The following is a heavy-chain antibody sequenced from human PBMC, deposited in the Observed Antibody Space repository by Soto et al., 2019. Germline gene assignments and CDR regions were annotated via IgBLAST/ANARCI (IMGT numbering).Heavy chain of an antibody. CDR3: ARDSGYWSSNGGWNFDH. V-gene: IGHV1-2*02. J-gene: IGHJ4*01. D-gene: IGHD2-2*03. Sequence: QVQLVQSGAEVKKPGASVKVSCKSAGYTFTGYYMHWVRQAPGQGLEWMGWINPKSGGTNYAQKFQGRVTMTRDTASSTAYMELSRLRSDDTAVYYCARDSGYWSSNGGWNFDHWCHGTLVTVSS. CDR2: INPKSGGT. CDR1: GYTFTGYY.